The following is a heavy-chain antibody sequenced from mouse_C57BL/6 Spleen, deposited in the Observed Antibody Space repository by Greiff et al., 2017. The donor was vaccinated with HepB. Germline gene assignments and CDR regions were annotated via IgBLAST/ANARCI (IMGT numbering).Heavy chain of an antibody. J-gene: IGHJ1*03. CDR1: GFSLTSYG. CDR3: ARNAHGSSYDWYFDV. V-gene: IGHV2-2*01. D-gene: IGHD1-1*01. CDR2: IWSGGST. Sequence: VQRVESGPGLVQPSQSLSITCTVSGFSLTSYGVHWVRQSPGKGLEWLGVIWSGGSTDYNAAFISRLSISKDNSKSQVFFKMNSLQADDTAIYYCARNAHGSSYDWYFDVWGTGTTVTVSS.